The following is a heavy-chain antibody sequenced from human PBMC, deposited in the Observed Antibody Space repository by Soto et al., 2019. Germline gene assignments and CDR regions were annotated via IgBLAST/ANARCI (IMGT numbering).Heavy chain of an antibody. CDR1: GGTFSSYA. J-gene: IGHJ6*02. CDR3: ARERIVVVPAATKPNGCYYYYGMDV. D-gene: IGHD2-2*01. CDR2: IIPIFGTA. Sequence: GASVKVSCKASGGTFSSYAISWVRQAPGQGLEWMGGIIPIFGTANYAQKFQGRVTITADESTSTAYMELSSLRSEDTAVYYCARERIVVVPAATKPNGCYYYYGMDVWGQGTTVTVSS. V-gene: IGHV1-69*13.